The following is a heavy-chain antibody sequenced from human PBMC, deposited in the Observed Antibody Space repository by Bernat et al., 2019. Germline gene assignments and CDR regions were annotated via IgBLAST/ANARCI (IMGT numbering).Heavy chain of an antibody. CDR3: ARDRSSGWVFDY. CDR1: GFTFSSYA. D-gene: IGHD6-19*01. J-gene: IGHJ4*02. V-gene: IGHV3-30-3*01. Sequence: QVQLVESGGGVVQPGRSLRLSCAASGFTFSSYAMHWVRQAPGKGLEWVAVISYDGSNKYYADSVKGRFTISRDNSKNTLYLQMNSLRAEDTAVYYCARDRSSGWVFDYWGQGTLVTVSS. CDR2: ISYDGSNK.